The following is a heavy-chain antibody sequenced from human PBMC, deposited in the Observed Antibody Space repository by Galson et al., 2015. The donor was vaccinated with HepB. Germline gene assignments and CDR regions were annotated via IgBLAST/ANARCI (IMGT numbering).Heavy chain of an antibody. CDR1: GFTSSDYY. CDR3: ARGPPYYDVLTGYPMGYYYGMDV. Sequence: SLRLSCAASGFTSSDYYMTWIRQAPGRGLEWVSYISSSNSMVSYADFVKGRFTISRDNAKNSLFLHMSSLRAGDTAVYFCARGPPYYDVLTGYPMGYYYGMDVWGQGTTVSVSS. V-gene: IGHV3-11*01. CDR2: ISSSNSMV. J-gene: IGHJ6*02. D-gene: IGHD3-9*01.